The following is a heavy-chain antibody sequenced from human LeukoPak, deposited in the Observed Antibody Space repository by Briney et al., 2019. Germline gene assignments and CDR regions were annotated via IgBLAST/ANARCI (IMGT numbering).Heavy chain of an antibody. V-gene: IGHV1-2*02. D-gene: IGHD1-26*01. J-gene: IGHJ4*02. Sequence: ASVKVSCKASGYTFTGYYMHWVRQAPGQGLEWMGWINPNSGGTNHAQKFQGRVTMTRDTSISTAYMELSRLRSDDTAVYYCARGSRTDSGSYRSPFDYWGQGTLVTVSS. CDR1: GYTFTGYY. CDR3: ARGSRTDSGSYRSPFDY. CDR2: INPNSGGT.